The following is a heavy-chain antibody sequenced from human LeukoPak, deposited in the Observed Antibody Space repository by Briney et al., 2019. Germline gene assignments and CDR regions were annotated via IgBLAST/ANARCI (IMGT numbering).Heavy chain of an antibody. CDR3: ARESPAGWYFDL. CDR2: VNPNSGGT. J-gene: IGHJ2*01. D-gene: IGHD2-2*01. Sequence: ASVKVSCKASGYTFTGYYMHWVRQAPGQGLEWMGWVNPNSGGTNYAQKFQGWVTMTRDTSISTAYMELSRLRSDDTAVYYCARESPAGWYFDLWGRGTLVTVSS. CDR1: GYTFTGYY. V-gene: IGHV1-2*04.